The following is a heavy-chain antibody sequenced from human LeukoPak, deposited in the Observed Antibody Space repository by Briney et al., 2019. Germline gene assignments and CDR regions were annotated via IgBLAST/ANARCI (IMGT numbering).Heavy chain of an antibody. CDR2: ISASGDST. V-gene: IGHV3-23*01. J-gene: IGHJ4*02. CDR3: TTARNMVRGVIPLDY. D-gene: IGHD3-10*01. CDR1: GFTFSISA. Sequence: GGSLRLSCAASGFTFSISAMSWVRQAPGKGLEWVSVISASGDSTFYADSVKGRFTISRDNSKNTLYLQMNSLKTGDTAVYYCTTARNMVRGVIPLDYWGQGTLVTVSS.